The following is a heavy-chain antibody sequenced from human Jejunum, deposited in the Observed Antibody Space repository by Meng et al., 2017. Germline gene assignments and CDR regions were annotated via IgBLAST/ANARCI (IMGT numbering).Heavy chain of an antibody. CDR2: INHDGTST. V-gene: IGHV3-74*01. J-gene: IGHJ2*01. CDR3: ARDAVGTFDF. CDR1: GFTFTSYW. Sequence: EVQLVGSGGGLGQPGGSLRLSCAVSGFTFTSYWMHWVRQAPGKGLECISRINHDGTSTLYADSVKGRFTVSRDNAKNTLFLQMNSLRVEDTAVYYCARDAVGTFDFWGRGTLVTVSS. D-gene: IGHD1-26*01.